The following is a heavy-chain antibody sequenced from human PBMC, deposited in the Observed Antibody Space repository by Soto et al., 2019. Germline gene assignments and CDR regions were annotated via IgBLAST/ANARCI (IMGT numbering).Heavy chain of an antibody. CDR3: ASRAEDTAMAEFDY. CDR1: GGTFSSYA. Sequence: SVKVSCKASGGTFSSYAISWVRQAPGQGLEWMGGIIPIFGTANYAQKFQGRVTITADESTSTAYMELSSLRSEDTAVYYCASRAEDTAMAEFDYWGQGTLVTVSS. V-gene: IGHV1-69*13. CDR2: IIPIFGTA. D-gene: IGHD5-18*01. J-gene: IGHJ4*02.